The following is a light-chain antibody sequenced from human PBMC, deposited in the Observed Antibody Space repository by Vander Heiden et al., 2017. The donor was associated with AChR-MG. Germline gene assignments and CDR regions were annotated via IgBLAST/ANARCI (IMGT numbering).Light chain of an antibody. J-gene: IGKJ1*01. V-gene: IGKV1-39*01. CDR1: QSISNY. Sequence: DIQLTQSPSSLSASVGDRITISCRASQSISNYLNWYQQKPGKAPNLLIFGASNLQSGVPSRFSGSGYGTDFTLTINSWQPEDFAPYYCHQSDSPPLKTFGQGTKVEVK. CDR3: HQSDSPPLKT. CDR2: GAS.